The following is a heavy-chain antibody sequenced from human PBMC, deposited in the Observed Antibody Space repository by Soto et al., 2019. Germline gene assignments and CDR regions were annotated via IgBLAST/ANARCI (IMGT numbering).Heavy chain of an antibody. CDR2: IYYSGST. J-gene: IGHJ4*02. D-gene: IGHD2-15*01. V-gene: IGHV4-30-4*01. Sequence: PSETLSLTCTVSGGSISSGDYYWSWIRQPPGKGLEWIGYIYYSGSTYYNPSLKSRVTISVDTSKNQFSLKLSSVTAADTAVYYCARATNAVVTPYYFDYWGQGTLVTVSS. CDR1: GGSISSGDYY. CDR3: ARATNAVVTPYYFDY.